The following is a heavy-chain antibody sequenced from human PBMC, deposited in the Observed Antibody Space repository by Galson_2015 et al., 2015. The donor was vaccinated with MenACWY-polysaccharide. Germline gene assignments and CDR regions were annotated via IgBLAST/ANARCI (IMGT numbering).Heavy chain of an antibody. J-gene: IGHJ3*02. V-gene: IGHV3-48*03. CDR2: ISGGGAMI. Sequence: SLRLSCAASGFTFSTYDMNWVRQSPEKGLQWIAYISGGGAMIHYADSVKGRFPISRDNAKDSLYLEMNSLTAEDTGLYYCARDRGSYDAYDIWGQGTVVTVSS. CDR3: ARDRGSYDAYDI. D-gene: IGHD5-18*01. CDR1: GFTFSTYD.